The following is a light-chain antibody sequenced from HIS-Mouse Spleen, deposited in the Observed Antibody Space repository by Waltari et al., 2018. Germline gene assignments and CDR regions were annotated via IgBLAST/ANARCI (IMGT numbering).Light chain of an antibody. J-gene: IGLJ2*01. CDR3: YSTDSSGNHRV. V-gene: IGLV3-10*01. Sequence: SYELTQPPSVSVSPGQTARITCSGDAFPKKSAYGYQQKSGQAPVLVIYEDSKRPSGIPERFSGSSSGTMATLTISGAQVEDEADYYCYSTDSSGNHRVFGGGTKLTVL. CDR1: AFPKKS. CDR2: EDS.